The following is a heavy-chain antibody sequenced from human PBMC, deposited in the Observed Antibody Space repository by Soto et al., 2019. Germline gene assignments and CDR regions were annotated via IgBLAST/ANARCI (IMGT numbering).Heavy chain of an antibody. D-gene: IGHD4-17*01. CDR2: VYYSGST. V-gene: IGHV4-31*02. CDR3: ARDYGGKYYFDY. J-gene: IGHJ4*02. Sequence: SETLSLTCSVSGGSINRSGYYWSWIRQHPGKGLEWIGCVYYSGSTYYNPSLKSRLTISVDTSNNQFSLKPSSVTAADTALYHCARDYGGKYYFDYWGQGTLVTVSS. CDR1: GGSINRSGYY.